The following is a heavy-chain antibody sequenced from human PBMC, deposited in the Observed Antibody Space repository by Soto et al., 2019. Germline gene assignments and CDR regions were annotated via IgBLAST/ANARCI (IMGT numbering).Heavy chain of an antibody. CDR1: GGSFSNFG. D-gene: IGHD5-12*01. Sequence: SVKVSCKASGGSFSNFGSSWVRQAPGQGREWMGGIGPVFGRPNYAQRFRGRLTITADESTSTGYMELISLRSDDTAVYYCAREGSGYNFWGQGTQVTVSS. CDR3: AREGSGYNF. CDR2: IGPVFGRP. V-gene: IGHV1-69*13. J-gene: IGHJ4*02.